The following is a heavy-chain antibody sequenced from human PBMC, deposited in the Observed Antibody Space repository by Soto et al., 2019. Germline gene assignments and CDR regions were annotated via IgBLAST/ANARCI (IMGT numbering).Heavy chain of an antibody. CDR3: VRDGYSGGWRYFDY. V-gene: IGHV3-33*01. D-gene: IGHD6-19*01. CDR2: IWYDGNNK. J-gene: IGHJ4*02. Sequence: QVQLVESGGGVVQPGRSLRLSCAASGFTFSTFGMNWVRQAPGKGLEWVAIIWYDGNNKYYADSVKGRFTISRDNSKNPLYLEMNSLRAEDTAVYYCVRDGYSGGWRYFDYWGQGTLVTVSS. CDR1: GFTFSTFG.